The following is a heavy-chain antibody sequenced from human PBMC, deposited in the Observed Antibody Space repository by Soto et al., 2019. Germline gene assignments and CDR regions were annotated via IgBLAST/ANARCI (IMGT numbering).Heavy chain of an antibody. D-gene: IGHD2-2*01. CDR1: GGTFSNYA. V-gene: IGHV1-69*01. CDR2: IIPISGTA. Sequence: QVQLVQSGAEVKKPGSSVNVSCRASGGTFSNYAISWVRQAPGQGLEWMGGIIPISGTANYAQKFQGRVTITAGESTDTAYMELSSLTSSATAVYYFARSQGSSTSLEIYYYYYYGMDVWGQGTTVTVSS. J-gene: IGHJ6*02. CDR3: ARSQGSSTSLEIYYYYYYGMDV.